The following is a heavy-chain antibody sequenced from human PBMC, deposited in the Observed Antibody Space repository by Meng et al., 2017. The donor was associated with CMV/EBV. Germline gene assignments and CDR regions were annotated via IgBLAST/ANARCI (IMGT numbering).Heavy chain of an antibody. CDR1: GYTFTSYD. V-gene: IGHV1-8*01. CDR2: MNPNSGNT. D-gene: IGHD5-12*01. J-gene: IGHJ4*02. Sequence: ASVKVSCKASGYTFTSYDINWVRQATGQGLGWMGWMNPNSGNTGYAQKFQGRVTMTRNTSISTAYMELSSLRSEDTAVYYCARRYNSGYDRGGDDYWGQGTLVTVSS. CDR3: ARRYNSGYDRGGDDY.